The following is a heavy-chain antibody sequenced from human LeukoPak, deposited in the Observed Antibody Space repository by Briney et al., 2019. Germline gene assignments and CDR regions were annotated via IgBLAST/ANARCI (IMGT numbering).Heavy chain of an antibody. V-gene: IGHV1-2*02. CDR2: INPNSGGT. J-gene: IGHJ4*02. CDR3: ARGAEFDY. CDR1: GYTFTGYY. Sequence: ASVKVSCKASGYTFTGYYIHWVRQAPGQGLQWMGWINPNSGGTNFAQKFQGRVTMTRETSISTAYMDLSSLTSDDTAVYYCARGAEFDYWGQGTLVTVSS.